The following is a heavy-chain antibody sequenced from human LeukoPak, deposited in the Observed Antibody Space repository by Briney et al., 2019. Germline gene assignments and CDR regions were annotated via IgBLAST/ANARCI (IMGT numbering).Heavy chain of an antibody. D-gene: IGHD4-17*01. Sequence: GGSLRVSCAASGLTFSSYGMHWGRQAPVKGLQLVAVISYDGSNKYYADSVKGRFTISRDNSKNTLYLQMNSLRAEDTAVYYCAKDLWDTVTTGYGMDVWGQGTTVTVSS. CDR3: AKDLWDTVTTGYGMDV. CDR1: GLTFSSYG. CDR2: ISYDGSNK. J-gene: IGHJ6*02. V-gene: IGHV3-30*18.